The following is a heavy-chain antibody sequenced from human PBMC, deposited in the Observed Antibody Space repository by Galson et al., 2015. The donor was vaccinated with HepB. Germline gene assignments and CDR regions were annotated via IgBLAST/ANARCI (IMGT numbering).Heavy chain of an antibody. V-gene: IGHV4-59*01. Sequence: TLSLTCTVSGGSISSYYWSWIRQPPGKGLEWIGSIFFTGDTNFNPSFKSRVTMSVDTSKNQFSLKLSSVTAADTAVYYCAREGSSYIIDFWGQGTLVTVSS. CDR1: GGSISSYY. J-gene: IGHJ4*02. CDR3: AREGSSYIIDF. D-gene: IGHD1-26*01. CDR2: IFFTGDT.